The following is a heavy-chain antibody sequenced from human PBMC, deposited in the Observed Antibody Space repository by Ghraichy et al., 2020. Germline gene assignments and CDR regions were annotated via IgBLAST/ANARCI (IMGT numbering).Heavy chain of an antibody. D-gene: IGHD5-12*01. Sequence: SETLSLTCTVSGDSISSYYWSWIRKPPGKGLEWIGYIYYSGSTTYNPSLKSRVTISVDTSKNQFSLNLSSVTAADTAVYYCARQAYSGYEFDYWGQGTLVTVSS. CDR3: ARQAYSGYEFDY. CDR1: GDSISSYY. V-gene: IGHV4-59*08. J-gene: IGHJ4*02. CDR2: IYYSGST.